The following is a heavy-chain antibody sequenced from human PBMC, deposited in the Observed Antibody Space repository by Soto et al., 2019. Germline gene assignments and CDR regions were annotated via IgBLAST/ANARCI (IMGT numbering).Heavy chain of an antibody. CDR1: GGTFSSYT. CDR3: ARDGCGAGPCGTV. J-gene: IGHJ1*01. V-gene: IGHV1-69*08. CDR2: IIPILRIK. D-gene: IGHD2-21*01. Sequence: QVQLVQSGAEVKKPGSSVKVSCKASGGTFSSYTISWVRQAPGQGLEWMGRIIPILRIKKYAQKCQGRVTTSADKGTSTAYMELSTLGADGAAVYYCARDGCGAGPCGTVWGEGTLVTASP.